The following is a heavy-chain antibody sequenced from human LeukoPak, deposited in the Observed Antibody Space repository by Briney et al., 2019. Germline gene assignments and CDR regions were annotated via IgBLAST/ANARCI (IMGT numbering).Heavy chain of an antibody. CDR2: IYHSGRT. D-gene: IGHD6-19*01. V-gene: IGHV4-38-2*01. J-gene: IGHJ4*02. CDR1: GYSISSGYY. CDR3: ARSPIAVAGPFDY. Sequence: SETLSLTCAVSGYSISSGYYWGWIRPPPGKGLEWIGSIYHSGRTYYNPSLKSRVTISVDPSKNQFSLKLSSVTAADTAVYYCARSPIAVAGPFDYWGQGTLVTVSS.